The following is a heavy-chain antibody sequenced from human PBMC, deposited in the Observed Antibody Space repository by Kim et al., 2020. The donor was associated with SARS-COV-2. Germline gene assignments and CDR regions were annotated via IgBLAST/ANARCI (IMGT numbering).Heavy chain of an antibody. CDR2: IRAGAETT. J-gene: IGHJ4*02. D-gene: IGHD6-19*01. CDR3: AKDRGGSGWPVFDY. Sequence: GGSLRLSCAASGFILTNNAMSWVRQPLGRGLEWVSTIRAGAETTYYANSVNGRFTISRDSSTHTLYLQLDSLRADDTAIYYCAKDRGGSGWPVFDYWGQGTLVTVTS. V-gene: IGHV3-23*01. CDR1: GFILTNNA.